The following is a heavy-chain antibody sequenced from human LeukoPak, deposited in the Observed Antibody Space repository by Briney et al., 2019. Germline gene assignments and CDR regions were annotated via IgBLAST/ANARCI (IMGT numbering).Heavy chain of an antibody. CDR1: GFTIRIYG. CDR3: AKDWGSSDWYNYFDP. J-gene: IGHJ5*02. Sequence: GTSPRLSCAVSGFTIRIYGMHWVRQAPGKGLEWVAMISHDGGAEHYGDSVKGRFTISRDDSKNTLYLQMNSLSTEDTALYYCAKDWGSSDWYNYFDPWGQGTLVTVSS. V-gene: IGHV3-30*18. D-gene: IGHD6-19*01. CDR2: ISHDGGAE.